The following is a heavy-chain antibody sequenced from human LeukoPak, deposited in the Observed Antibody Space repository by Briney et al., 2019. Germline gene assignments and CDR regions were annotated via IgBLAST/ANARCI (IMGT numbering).Heavy chain of an antibody. CDR3: ARGRVSSSTWYSTYYYYFYMDV. Sequence: KPSETLSLTCTVSDDSITIYYWTWIRQPPGKGLEWVGYIDHTGSTNYNPSLNSRVTISRDTSKNDFSLRLTSVTATDTAVYFCARGRVSSSTWYSTYYYYFYMDVWGKGTTVTVSS. V-gene: IGHV4-59*01. D-gene: IGHD6-13*01. CDR2: IDHTGST. J-gene: IGHJ6*03. CDR1: DDSITIYY.